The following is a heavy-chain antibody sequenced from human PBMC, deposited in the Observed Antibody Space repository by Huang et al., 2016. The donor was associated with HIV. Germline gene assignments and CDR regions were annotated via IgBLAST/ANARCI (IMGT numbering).Heavy chain of an antibody. J-gene: IGHJ3*02. CDR2: VNQRGSA. CDR3: ARSLMGEDPFDI. V-gene: IGHV4-34*01. CDR1: GGPLSGHY. Sequence: QVRLHQWGTGLVRPSETLSLTCAVYGGPLSGHYWSWVRLPPGGSLAGLGAVNQRGSANYNPSLKRRLSMAIETSKKQFALKLGSVTAADTALYYCARSLMGEDPFDIWGQGTLVTVSS. D-gene: IGHD3-16*01.